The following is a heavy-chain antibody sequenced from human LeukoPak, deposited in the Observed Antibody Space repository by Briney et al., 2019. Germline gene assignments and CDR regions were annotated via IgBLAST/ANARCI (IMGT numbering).Heavy chain of an antibody. D-gene: IGHD5-12*01. CDR2: IIPIFGTA. CDR1: GVTFSSYA. Sequence: ASVTVSCTASGVTFSSYAISWVRQAPGQGLEWMGGIIPIFGTANYAQKFQGRVTITADESTSTAYMELSSLSSEDTAVYYCARDSGYGGYDLSDGVGYWGQGTLVTVSS. V-gene: IGHV1-69*13. J-gene: IGHJ4*02. CDR3: ARDSGYGGYDLSDGVGY.